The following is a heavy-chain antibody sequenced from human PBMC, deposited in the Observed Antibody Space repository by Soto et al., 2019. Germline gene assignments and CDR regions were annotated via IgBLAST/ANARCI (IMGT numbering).Heavy chain of an antibody. D-gene: IGHD2-2*01. Sequence: PGGSLRLSFAASGFTFSDYYMSWIRQAPGKGLEWVSYISSSSSYTNYADSVKGRFTISRDNAKNSLYLQMNSLRAEDTAVYYCAREIVVVPAAPDYWGQGTLVTVSS. CDR1: GFTFSDYY. V-gene: IGHV3-11*06. CDR3: AREIVVVPAAPDY. J-gene: IGHJ4*02. CDR2: ISSSSSYT.